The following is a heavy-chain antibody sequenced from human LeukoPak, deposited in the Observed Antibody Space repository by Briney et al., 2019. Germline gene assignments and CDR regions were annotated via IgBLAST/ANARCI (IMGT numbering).Heavy chain of an antibody. CDR1: GGSLSGYY. V-gene: IGHV4-34*01. J-gene: IGHJ4*02. CDR2: INHRGST. Sequence: SETLSLTCAVYGGSLSGYYWSWIRQPPGKGLEWIGEINHRGSTNYNPSLKSRVTISVDTSKNQFSLNLSSVTAADTAVYYCARLRGAMTPVTSDFDYWGQGTLVTVSS. D-gene: IGHD4-17*01. CDR3: ARLRGAMTPVTSDFDY.